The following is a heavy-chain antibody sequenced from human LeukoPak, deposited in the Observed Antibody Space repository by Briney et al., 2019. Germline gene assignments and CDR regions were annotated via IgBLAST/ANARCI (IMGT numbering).Heavy chain of an antibody. D-gene: IGHD2-2*01. J-gene: IGHJ4*02. CDR2: IKSKTDGGTT. CDR1: GFTFSNAW. V-gene: IGHV3-15*01. Sequence: GGSLRLSCAASGFTFSNAWMSWVRQAPGKGLEWVGRIKSKTDGGTTDYAAPVKGRLTISRDDSKNTLYLQMNSRKTEDTAVYYCTTCRSTSCYYYWGQGTLVTVSS. CDR3: TTCRSTSCYYY.